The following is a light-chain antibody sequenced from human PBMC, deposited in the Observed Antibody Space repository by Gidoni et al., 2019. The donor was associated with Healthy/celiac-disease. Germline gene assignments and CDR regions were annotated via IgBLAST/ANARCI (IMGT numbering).Light chain of an antibody. Sequence: DSVMTQSPLSLPSTPGEPASIACRSSQSLLHSNGYNYLDWYLQKPGKSPQLRIYLGANRDSGVPDRFSGSGSGTDFTLNISRVQAEDVWVYYCMQALQTPPWTFGQGTKVEIK. J-gene: IGKJ1*01. CDR2: LGA. CDR3: MQALQTPPWT. V-gene: IGKV2-28*01. CDR1: QSLLHSNGYNY.